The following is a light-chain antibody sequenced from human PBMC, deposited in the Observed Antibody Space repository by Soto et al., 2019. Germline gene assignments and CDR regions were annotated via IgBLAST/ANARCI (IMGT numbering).Light chain of an antibody. CDR2: GAS. V-gene: IGKV3-15*01. CDR1: QSVSSSY. Sequence: EIVLTHSPGTLSLSPWEIATLSCRASQSVSSSYLPWYQQKPVPAPRLLIYGASTRATGIQARFSCSGSGSEFTLTLSSLQSEDFAVYYCQQYLSWPRGTLGQGTKVDIK. J-gene: IGKJ1*01. CDR3: QQYLSWPRGT.